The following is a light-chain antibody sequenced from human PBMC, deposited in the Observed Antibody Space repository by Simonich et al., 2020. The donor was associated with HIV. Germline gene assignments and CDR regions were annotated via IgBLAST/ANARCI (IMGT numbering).Light chain of an antibody. Sequence: EIVMTQFPATLSVSPGERATLSCTDSQSISSNLAWYQQKPGQAPRILIYGASTRATGIPARFSGSGSGTDFTLTISSLQSEDFAVYYCQQYNNWPLTFGQGTRLEIK. CDR3: QQYNNWPLT. CDR2: GAS. CDR1: QSISSN. V-gene: IGKV3-15*01. J-gene: IGKJ5*01.